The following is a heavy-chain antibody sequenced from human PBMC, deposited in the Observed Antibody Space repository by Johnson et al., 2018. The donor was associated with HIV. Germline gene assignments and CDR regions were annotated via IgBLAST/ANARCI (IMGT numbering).Heavy chain of an antibody. CDR3: ARGGEYSSSLYAFDI. V-gene: IGHV3-30*03. J-gene: IGHJ3*02. CDR1: GFTFSSYG. D-gene: IGHD6-13*01. CDR2: ISYDGSNK. Sequence: QVQLVESGGGLVKPGGSLRLSCAASGFTFSSYGMHWVRQAPGKGLEWVAVISYDGSNKYYADSVKGRFTISRDNSKNTLYLQMNSLRAEDTAVYYCARGGEYSSSLYAFDIWGQGTMVTVSS.